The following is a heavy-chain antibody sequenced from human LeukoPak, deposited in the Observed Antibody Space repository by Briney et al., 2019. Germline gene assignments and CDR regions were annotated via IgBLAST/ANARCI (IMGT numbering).Heavy chain of an antibody. J-gene: IGHJ5*01. CDR2: VYPPDSDV. Sequence: GESLKISCEGSGYAFNNYWIGWVRQMPGEGLEWMGIVYPPDSDVIYSPSFRGQVTISVDKSVSTAYLQWSSLKASDTAMYYCARRVLIGSDWYDSWGQGTLVTVSS. CDR1: GYAFNNYW. V-gene: IGHV5-51*01. D-gene: IGHD3-9*01. CDR3: ARRVLIGSDWYDS.